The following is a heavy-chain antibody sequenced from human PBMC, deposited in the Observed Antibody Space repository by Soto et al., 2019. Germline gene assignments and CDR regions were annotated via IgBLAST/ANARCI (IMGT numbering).Heavy chain of an antibody. CDR2: IKSKTDGGTT. J-gene: IGHJ6*02. Sequence: PVGSLRLSCAASGFTFSNAWMSWVRQAPGKGLEWVGRIKSKTDGGTTDYAAPVKGRFSISRYDSKNTRYLQMNSLKTEDTAVYHCTTAGGAAAAYDENYYYYGMDVWGQGTTVTVSS. D-gene: IGHD6-13*01. V-gene: IGHV3-15*01. CDR3: TTAGGAAAAYDENYYYYGMDV. CDR1: GFTFSNAW.